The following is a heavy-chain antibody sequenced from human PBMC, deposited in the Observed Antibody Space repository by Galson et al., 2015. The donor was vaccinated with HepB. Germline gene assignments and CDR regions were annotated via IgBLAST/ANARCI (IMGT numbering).Heavy chain of an antibody. J-gene: IGHJ3*02. CDR3: TRLVFGSEWELHANI. D-gene: IGHD1-26*01. CDR1: GFTFSGSA. CDR2: IRSKANSYAT. V-gene: IGHV3-73*01. Sequence: SLRLSCAASGFTFSGSAMHWVRQASGKGLEWVGRIRSKANSYATAYAASVKGRFTISRDDSKNTAYLQMNSLKTEDTAVYYCTRLVFGSEWELHANIWGQGTMVTVSS.